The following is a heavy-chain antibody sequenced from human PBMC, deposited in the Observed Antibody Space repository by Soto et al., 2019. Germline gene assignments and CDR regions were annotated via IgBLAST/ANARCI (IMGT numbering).Heavy chain of an antibody. D-gene: IGHD3-22*01. CDR1: GLTLSTSS. CDR2: IRRHTSVT. J-gene: IGHJ5*02. V-gene: IGHV3-48*01. Sequence: EVQLVESGGMLVQPGGSLRLSCAASGLTLSTSSMNWVRQAPGKGLEWISYIRRHTSVTAYADSVKGRFTISRDSAKNSLYLHMDSLRVEDTAVYYCGKVAYSGYYTVDRWGQGTLVTVSS. CDR3: GKVAYSGYYTVDR.